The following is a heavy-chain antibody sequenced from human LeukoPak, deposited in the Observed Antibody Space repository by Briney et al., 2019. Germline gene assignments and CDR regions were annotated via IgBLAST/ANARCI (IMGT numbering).Heavy chain of an antibody. CDR3: AREGEAGYYYYYYMDV. CDR2: ISSSGSTI. J-gene: IGHJ6*03. CDR1: GFTFSDYY. Sequence: GGSLRLSCAASGFTFSDYYMSWIRQAPGKGLEWVSYISSSGSTIYYADSVKGRFTISRDNAKNSLYLQMNSLRAEDTAVYYCAREGEAGYYYYYYMDVWGKGTTVTVSS. V-gene: IGHV3-11*04. D-gene: IGHD2-21*01.